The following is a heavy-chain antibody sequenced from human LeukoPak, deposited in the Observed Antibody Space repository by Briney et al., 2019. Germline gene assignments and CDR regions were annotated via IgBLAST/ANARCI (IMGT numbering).Heavy chain of an antibody. J-gene: IGHJ3*02. D-gene: IGHD6-13*01. CDR1: GGSISSYY. CDR3: ARDNSAGTGEDAFDI. CDR2: IYYSAST. Sequence: SETLSLTCTVSGGSISSYYWSWIRQSPGKGLEWIGYIYYSASTNYNPSVKSRGTISVDTSKNQFSLKPSSVTAADTAVYYCARDNSAGTGEDAFDIWGQGTMVTVSS. V-gene: IGHV4-59*12.